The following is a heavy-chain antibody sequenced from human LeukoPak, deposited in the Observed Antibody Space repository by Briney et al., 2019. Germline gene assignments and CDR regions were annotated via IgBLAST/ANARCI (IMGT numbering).Heavy chain of an antibody. CDR2: INAGNGNT. CDR1: GYTFTDYA. Sequence: ASVKVSCKASGYTFTDYAMHWVRQAPGQRLEWMGWINAGNGNTKYSQKFQGRVTITRDTSASTAYMELSSLRSEDTALYYCARENWYYYGSESYYYFDYWGQGTLVIVSS. J-gene: IGHJ4*02. CDR3: ARENWYYYGSESYYYFDY. D-gene: IGHD3-10*01. V-gene: IGHV1-3*01.